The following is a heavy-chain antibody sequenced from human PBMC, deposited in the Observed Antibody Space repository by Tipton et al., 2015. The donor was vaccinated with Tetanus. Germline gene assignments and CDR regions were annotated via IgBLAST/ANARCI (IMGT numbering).Heavy chain of an antibody. V-gene: IGHV4-31*03. CDR2: IFSGGTT. D-gene: IGHD1-26*01. CDR3: ARDRHPYRISGAFRGNDVLDI. Sequence: TLSLTCTVTGDSISSGGYYWNWVRQNPGKGLEWLGYIFSGGTTFYSPSLNGRVSMSLDTSKNLFALRLASVTAADTAVYYCARDRHPYRISGAFRGNDVLDIWDPGALVTVSS. J-gene: IGHJ4*03. CDR1: GDSISSGGYY.